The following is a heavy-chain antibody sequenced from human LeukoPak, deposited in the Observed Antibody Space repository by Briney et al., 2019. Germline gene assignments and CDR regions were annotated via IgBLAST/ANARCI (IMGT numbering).Heavy chain of an antibody. CDR2: MSPKSGDK. J-gene: IGHJ6*02. D-gene: IGHD3-10*01. CDR1: GYTFPNFD. CDR3: ATGLLDYYGSPHRERRYYYGMDV. V-gene: IGHV1-8*01. Sequence: ASVKVSCKASGYTFPNFDINWVRQASGQGLEWMGWMSPKSGDKGYARKFQGRVTMTRDNSRATAYLELTGLRFEDTAVYYCATGLLDYYGSPHRERRYYYGMDVWGQGTTVTVSS.